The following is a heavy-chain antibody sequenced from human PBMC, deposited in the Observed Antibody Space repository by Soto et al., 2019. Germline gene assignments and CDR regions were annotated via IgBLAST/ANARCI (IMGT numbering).Heavy chain of an antibody. CDR2: IYYDGNS. CDR1: GGSINRGDYY. D-gene: IGHD5-12*01. J-gene: IGHJ5*02. CDR3: ARDRRWLARGPNNWFDP. V-gene: IGHV4-30-4*01. Sequence: PSETLSLTGTVPGGSINRGDYYWTWILQPPGKGLEWIGYIYYDGNSQHNPSLKSRVTMSVDTSKNQFSLKLTSVTAADTAVYYCARDRRWLARGPNNWFDPWGQGTLVTVSS.